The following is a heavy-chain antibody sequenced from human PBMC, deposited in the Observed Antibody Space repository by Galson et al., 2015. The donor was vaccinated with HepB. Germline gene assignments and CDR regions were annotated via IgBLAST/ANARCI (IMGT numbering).Heavy chain of an antibody. D-gene: IGHD2-2*01. CDR1: GLTSTDAW. V-gene: IGHV3-15*01. J-gene: IGHJ2*01. Sequence: SLRLSCAASGLTSTDAWMNWVRQAPGKGLEWVGRIKSSGSGGTTAYAAPVEGSFTISRDDSQNKLHLEMNSLKTYDTAVYYCATPTSWEFRGHFNLWGRGFLVTGSS. CDR2: IKSSGSGGTT. CDR3: ATPTSWEFRGHFNL.